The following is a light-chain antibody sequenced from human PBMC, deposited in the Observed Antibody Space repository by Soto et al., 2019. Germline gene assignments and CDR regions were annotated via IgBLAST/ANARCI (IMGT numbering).Light chain of an antibody. CDR3: QQYNNRPLT. Sequence: EIVMTQSPATLSVSPGERATLSCRASQSVNSNLAWYQQKPGQAPRLLIYGASTRASGIPARFSGSGSGTGFTLTISSLQSEDFAVYYCQQYNNRPLTFGGGTKVVI. V-gene: IGKV3-15*01. J-gene: IGKJ4*01. CDR1: QSVNSN. CDR2: GAS.